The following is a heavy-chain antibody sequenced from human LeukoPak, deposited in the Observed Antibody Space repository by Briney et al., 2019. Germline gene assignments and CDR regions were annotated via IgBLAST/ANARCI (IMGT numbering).Heavy chain of an antibody. CDR3: ARDFEDIVVVPAAPYYYYMDV. CDR1: GYTVSSNY. J-gene: IGHJ6*03. D-gene: IGHD2-2*01. V-gene: IGHV3-30-3*01. Sequence: GGSLRLSCAASGYTVSSNYMSWVRQAPGKGLEWVAVISYDGSNKYYADSVKGRFTISRDNSKNTLYLQMNSLRAEDTAVYFCARDFEDIVVVPAAPYYYYMDVWGKGTTVTVSS. CDR2: ISYDGSNK.